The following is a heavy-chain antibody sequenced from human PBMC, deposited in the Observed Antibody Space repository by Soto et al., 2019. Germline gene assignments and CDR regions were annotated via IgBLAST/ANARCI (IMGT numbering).Heavy chain of an antibody. Sequence: PWGSLRLSCAASVFTFSSYSMNWFRQAPGKGLEWVSSISSSSSYIYYADSVKGRFTISRDNAKNSLYLQMNSLRAEDTAVYYCARDLYDFWSGRPLYGMDVWGQGTTVTVSS. CDR2: ISSSSSYI. J-gene: IGHJ6*02. V-gene: IGHV3-21*01. D-gene: IGHD3-3*01. CDR3: ARDLYDFWSGRPLYGMDV. CDR1: VFTFSSYS.